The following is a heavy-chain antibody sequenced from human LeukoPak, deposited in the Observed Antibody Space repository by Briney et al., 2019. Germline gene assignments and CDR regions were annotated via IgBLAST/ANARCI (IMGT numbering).Heavy chain of an antibody. CDR1: GFTFRSYG. CDR2: ITYDGSSK. D-gene: IGHD6-19*01. V-gene: IGHV3-30*02. J-gene: IGHJ4*02. Sequence: GGSPRLSCTASGFTFRSYGMHWVRQAPGKGLEWVAFITYDGSSKFYANSVKGRLTISRDNYKNTLFLQMNSLRNEDTAFYFCAKDLTLYGSGWYVIDNWGQGTLVTVSS. CDR3: AKDLTLYGSGWYVIDN.